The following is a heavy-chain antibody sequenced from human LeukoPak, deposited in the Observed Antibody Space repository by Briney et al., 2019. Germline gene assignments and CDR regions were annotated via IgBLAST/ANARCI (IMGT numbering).Heavy chain of an antibody. J-gene: IGHJ4*02. CDR2: IKQDGSEK. CDR3: ARDTGYCTNGVCRHYFDY. Sequence: GSLRLSCAASGFTFSSYWMSWVRQAPGKGLEWVANIKQDGSEKYYADSVKGRFTISRDNAKNSLYLQMNSLRAEDTAVYYCARDTGYCTNGVCRHYFDYWGQGTLVTVSS. D-gene: IGHD2-8*01. CDR1: GFTFSSYW. V-gene: IGHV3-7*05.